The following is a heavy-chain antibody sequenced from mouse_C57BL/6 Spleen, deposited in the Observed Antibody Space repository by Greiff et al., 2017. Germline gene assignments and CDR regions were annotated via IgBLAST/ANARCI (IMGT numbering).Heavy chain of an antibody. CDR1: GYAFSSSW. CDR3: ARPAQATPIAY. D-gene: IGHD3-2*02. J-gene: IGHJ3*01. V-gene: IGHV1-82*01. Sequence: QVQLQQSGPELVKPGASVKISCKASGYAFSSSWMNWVKQRPGKGLEWIGRIYPGDGDTNYNGKFKGKATLTADKSSSTAYMQLSSLTSEDSAVYFCARPAQATPIAYWGQGTLVTVSA. CDR2: IYPGDGDT.